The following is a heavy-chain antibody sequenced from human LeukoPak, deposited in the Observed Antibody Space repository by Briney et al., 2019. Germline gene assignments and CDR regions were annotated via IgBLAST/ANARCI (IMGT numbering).Heavy chain of an antibody. D-gene: IGHD6-19*01. J-gene: IGHJ4*02. CDR1: GVSFSGYY. CDR3: ARGYGAVALLDY. V-gene: IGHV4-34*01. Sequence: SETLSLTCAVYGVSFSGYYWSWIRQPPGKGLEWIGEINHSGSTNYNPSLKSRVTISVDTSKNQFSLKLSSVTAADTAVYYCARGYGAVALLDYWGQGTLVTVSS. CDR2: INHSGST.